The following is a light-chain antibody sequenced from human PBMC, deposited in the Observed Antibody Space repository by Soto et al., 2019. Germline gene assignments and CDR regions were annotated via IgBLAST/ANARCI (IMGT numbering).Light chain of an antibody. Sequence: EIVLTQSPGTLSLSPGERATLSCRASQSVTSTYLAWYQQKPGQAPRLLIYGASNRATGIPDRFTGSGSGTDFTLTISRLETEDFAVYYCQQCGSSPLTFGGGTKVETK. V-gene: IGKV3-20*01. CDR1: QSVTSTY. CDR2: GAS. CDR3: QQCGSSPLT. J-gene: IGKJ4*01.